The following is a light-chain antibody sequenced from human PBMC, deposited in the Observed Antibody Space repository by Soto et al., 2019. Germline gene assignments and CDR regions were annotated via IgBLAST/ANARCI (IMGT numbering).Light chain of an antibody. J-gene: IGLJ1*01. Sequence: QSALTQPASVSGSPGQSITISCTGTSSDGGGYNYVSWYQHSPGKAPKLMIYEVNSRPSGVSNRFSGSKSGNTASLTISGLQAEDESDYYCSSCTSSNTCLFGTGTKVTVL. V-gene: IGLV2-14*01. CDR1: SSDGGGYNY. CDR3: SSCTSSNTCL. CDR2: EVN.